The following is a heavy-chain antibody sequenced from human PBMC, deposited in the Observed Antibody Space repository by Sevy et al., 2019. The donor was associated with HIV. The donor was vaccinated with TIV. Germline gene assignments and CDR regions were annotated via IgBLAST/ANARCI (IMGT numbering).Heavy chain of an antibody. CDR2: IYSGDRT. CDR1: GFTVSSNY. J-gene: IGHJ6*02. D-gene: IGHD3-22*01. CDR3: ARDRVTYYYDSSGYYTSGYGMDV. Sequence: GALKISCAASGFTVSSNYMSWVRQAPGKGLEWVSVIYSGDRTDYADSVKGRFTISRDNSKNTLYLQMNSLRAEDTAVYYCARDRVTYYYDSSGYYTSGYGMDVWGQGTTVTVSS. V-gene: IGHV3-53*01.